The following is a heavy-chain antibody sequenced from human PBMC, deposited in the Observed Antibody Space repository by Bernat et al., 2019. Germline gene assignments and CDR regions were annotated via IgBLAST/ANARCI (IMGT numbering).Heavy chain of an antibody. J-gene: IGHJ4*02. CDR2: IKSKVNGGTT. Sequence: EVRLVESGGALVEPGGSLRLSCAASGFSFTNAWMSWVRQAPGKGLEWVGHIKSKVNGGTTYYAVSVKDRFTISRDDSKDTLYLQMNSLNIDDTAVYYCSTHPWGSGWSYTSNYWGQGTLVTVSS. D-gene: IGHD6-19*01. V-gene: IGHV3-15*02. CDR1: GFSFTNAW. CDR3: STHPWGSGWSYTSNY.